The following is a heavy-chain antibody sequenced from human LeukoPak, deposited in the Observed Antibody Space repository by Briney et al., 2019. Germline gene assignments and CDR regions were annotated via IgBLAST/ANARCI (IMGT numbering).Heavy chain of an antibody. D-gene: IGHD3-10*01. CDR1: GFTFFSYW. CDR3: ATGSGSGTVFRLDY. Sequence: GESLKISCKTSGFTFFSYWIAWVRQMPGKGLEWMGIIYPGDSDTRYSPSFQGQVTISADKSISTAYLQWSSLRTSDTAMYYCATGSGSGTVFRLDYWGQGTLVTVSS. CDR2: IYPGDSDT. V-gene: IGHV5-51*01. J-gene: IGHJ4*02.